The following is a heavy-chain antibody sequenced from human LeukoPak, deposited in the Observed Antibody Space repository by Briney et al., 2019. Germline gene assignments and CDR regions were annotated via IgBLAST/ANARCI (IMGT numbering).Heavy chain of an antibody. Sequence: WASVKVSCKASGYTFTSYYIHWVRQAPGQGLEWMGIINPSGGSTFYAQKFQGRVTMTRDMSTSTVYMDLRSLRSDDTAVYYCARDPLRFGELLGYFDYWGQGTLVTVSS. D-gene: IGHD3-10*01. J-gene: IGHJ4*02. CDR3: ARDPLRFGELLGYFDY. CDR1: GYTFTSYY. CDR2: INPSGGST. V-gene: IGHV1-46*01.